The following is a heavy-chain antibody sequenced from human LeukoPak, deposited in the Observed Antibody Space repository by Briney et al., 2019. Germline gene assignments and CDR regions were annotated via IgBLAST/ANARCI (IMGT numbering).Heavy chain of an antibody. D-gene: IGHD3-10*01. Sequence: SETLSLTCTASGGSISSYYWSWIRQPPGKGLEWIGYIYYSGSTNYNPSLKSRVTISVDTSKNQFSLKLSSVTAADTAVYYCAREVGSGENYFDYWGQGTLVTVSS. CDR3: AREVGSGENYFDY. J-gene: IGHJ4*02. CDR2: IYYSGST. CDR1: GGSISSYY. V-gene: IGHV4-59*01.